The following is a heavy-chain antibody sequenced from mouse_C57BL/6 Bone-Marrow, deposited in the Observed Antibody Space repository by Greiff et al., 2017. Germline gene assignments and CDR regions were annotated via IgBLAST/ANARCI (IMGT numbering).Heavy chain of an antibody. D-gene: IGHD1-1*01. Sequence: EVQLQQSVAELVRPGASVKLSCTASGFNIKNTYMHWVKQRPEQGLEWIGRIDPANGNTKYAPKFQGKATITADTSSNTAYLQLSSLTSEDTAIYYCAREEGPYYGNSYDAMDYWGQGTSVTVSS. CDR3: AREEGPYYGNSYDAMDY. J-gene: IGHJ4*01. CDR1: GFNIKNTY. CDR2: IDPANGNT. V-gene: IGHV14-3*01.